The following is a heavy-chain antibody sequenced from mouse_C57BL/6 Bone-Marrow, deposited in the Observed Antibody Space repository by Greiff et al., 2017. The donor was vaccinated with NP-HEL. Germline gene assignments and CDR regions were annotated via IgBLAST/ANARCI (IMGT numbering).Heavy chain of an antibody. CDR2: IWSGGST. V-gene: IGHV2-4*01. D-gene: IGHD1-1*01. CDR1: GFSLTSYG. Sequence: VQLQQSGPGLVQPSQSLSITCTVSGFSLTSYGVHWVRQPPGKGLEWLGVIWSGGSTDYNAAFISRLSISKDNSKSQVFFKMNSLQADDTAIYYCASYYYGSSWIAYWGQGTLVTVSA. CDR3: ASYYYGSSWIAY. J-gene: IGHJ3*01.